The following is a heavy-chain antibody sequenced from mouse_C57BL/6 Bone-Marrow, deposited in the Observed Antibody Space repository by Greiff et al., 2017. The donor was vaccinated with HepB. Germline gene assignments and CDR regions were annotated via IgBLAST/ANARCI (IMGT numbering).Heavy chain of an antibody. D-gene: IGHD2-2*01. CDR2: INPSTGGT. CDR1: GYSFTGYY. V-gene: IGHV1-42*01. CDR3: ARAPYVYDGDWFAD. J-gene: IGHJ3*01. Sequence: EVQLQESGPELVKPGASVKISCKASGYSFTGYYMNWVKQSPEKSLEWIGEINPSTGGTTYNKKFKAKATLTVDKSSSTAYMQLKSLTSEDSAVDYCARAPYVYDGDWFADWGKGTLVTVSA.